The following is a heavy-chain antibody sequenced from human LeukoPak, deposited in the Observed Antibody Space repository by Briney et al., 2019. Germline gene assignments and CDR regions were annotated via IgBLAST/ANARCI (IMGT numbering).Heavy chain of an antibody. V-gene: IGHV1-69*05. D-gene: IGHD3/OR15-3a*01. CDR3: ARAPPTGTGRMSYYFDY. CDR1: GGTFSSYA. J-gene: IGHJ4*02. CDR2: IIPIFGTA. Sequence: ASVKVSCKASGGTFSSYAISWVRQAPGQGLEWMGGIIPIFGTANYAQKFQGRVTITTDESTSTAYMELSSLRSEDTAVYYCARAPPTGTGRMSYYFDYWGQGTLVTVSS.